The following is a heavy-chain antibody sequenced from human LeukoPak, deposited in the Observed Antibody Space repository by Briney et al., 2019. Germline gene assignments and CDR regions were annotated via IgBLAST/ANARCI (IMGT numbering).Heavy chain of an antibody. D-gene: IGHD4-23*01. CDR2: ISGSGGST. V-gene: IGHV3-23*01. Sequence: GGSLRLSCAASGFTFSSYAMSWVRQAPGKGLEWVSGISGSGGSTYYADSVKGRFTISRDNSKNTLYLQMNSLRAEDTAVYYCAKGYGGNSGFDYWGQGTLVTVSS. J-gene: IGHJ4*02. CDR3: AKGYGGNSGFDY. CDR1: GFTFSSYA.